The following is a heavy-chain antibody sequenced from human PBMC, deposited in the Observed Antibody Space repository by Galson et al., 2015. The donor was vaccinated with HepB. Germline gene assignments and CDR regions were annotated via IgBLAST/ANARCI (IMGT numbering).Heavy chain of an antibody. Sequence: SLRLSCAASGFTFSTYAMNWVRQSPGKGLEWVSTVSGNTRWTYYADSVKGRFTVSRDNSKNTVSLQMTSLRAEDTAVYYCAKVHSQSLHSSCFDFWGQGTLVTVSS. V-gene: IGHV3-23*01. D-gene: IGHD3-22*01. J-gene: IGHJ4*02. CDR3: AKVHSQSLHSSCFDF. CDR2: VSGNTRWT. CDR1: GFTFSTYA.